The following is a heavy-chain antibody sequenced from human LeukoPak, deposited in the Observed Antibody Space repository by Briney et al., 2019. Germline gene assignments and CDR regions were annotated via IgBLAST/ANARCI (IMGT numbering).Heavy chain of an antibody. CDR1: GYTFTGYY. V-gene: IGHV1-2*04. Sequence: ASVKVSCKASGYTFTGYYMHWVRQVPGQGPEWMGWIHPISGGTNYAQKFQGWVTLTRDTSISTAYMDLSRLTSDDTAVYYCAREYDGSYGFDYWGQGTLVTVSS. CDR3: AREYDGSYGFDY. D-gene: IGHD1-26*01. CDR2: IHPISGGT. J-gene: IGHJ4*02.